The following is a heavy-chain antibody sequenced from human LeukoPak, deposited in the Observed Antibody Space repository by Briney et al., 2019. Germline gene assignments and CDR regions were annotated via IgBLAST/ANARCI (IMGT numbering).Heavy chain of an antibody. D-gene: IGHD7-27*01. Sequence: VKVSCKASGYTFISYGISWVRHAPGQGLEWMGWISGYNGNTGYAQKFQGRVTMTRNTSISTAYMELSSLRSEDTAVYYCARGHLTGVPAHWGQGTLVTVSS. CDR1: GYTFISYG. J-gene: IGHJ4*02. CDR3: ARGHLTGVPAH. V-gene: IGHV1-8*02. CDR2: ISGYNGNT.